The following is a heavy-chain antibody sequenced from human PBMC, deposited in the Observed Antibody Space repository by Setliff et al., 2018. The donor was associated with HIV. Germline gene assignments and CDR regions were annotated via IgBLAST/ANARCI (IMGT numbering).Heavy chain of an antibody. V-gene: IGHV3-21*01. CDR3: ARALQQQPVGAVDY. CDR2: ISSSSRSK. CDR1: GFTFSSYN. Sequence: GSLRLSCAASGFTFSSYNMNWVRQVPGKGLEWVSSISSSSRSKYYADSVKGRFTISRDNAKNSLYLQMNSLRAEDTAVYYCARALQQQPVGAVDYWGQGTLVTVSS. D-gene: IGHD6-13*01. J-gene: IGHJ4*02.